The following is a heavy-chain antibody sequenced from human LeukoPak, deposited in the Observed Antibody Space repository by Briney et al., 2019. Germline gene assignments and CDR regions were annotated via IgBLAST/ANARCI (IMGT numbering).Heavy chain of an antibody. CDR1: GGSISSSTFS. CDR3: ARDSPTYYFDY. CDR2: IYSSGSN. V-gene: IGHV4-31*03. Sequence: SQTLSLTCTVSGGSISSSTFSWTWIRQHPGKDLEWIGYIYSSGSNCYNPSLKGRVTISVDTSKNQFSLKLSSVTAADTAVYYCARDSPTYYFDYWGQGTLVTVSS. J-gene: IGHJ4*02.